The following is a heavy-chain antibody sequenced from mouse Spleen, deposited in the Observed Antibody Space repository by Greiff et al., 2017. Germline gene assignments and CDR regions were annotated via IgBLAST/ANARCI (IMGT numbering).Heavy chain of an antibody. D-gene: IGHD2-1*01. J-gene: IGHJ4*01. CDR1: GFTFSSFG. Sequence: EVKLVESGGGLVQPGGSRKLSCAASGFTFSSFGMHWVRQAPEKGLEWVAYISSGSSTIYYADTVKGRFTISRDNPKNTLFLQMTSLRSEDTAMYYCARQYYYGNPPPYYYAMDYWGQGTSVTVSS. CDR2: ISSGSSTI. CDR3: ARQYYYGNPPPYYYAMDY. V-gene: IGHV5-17*02.